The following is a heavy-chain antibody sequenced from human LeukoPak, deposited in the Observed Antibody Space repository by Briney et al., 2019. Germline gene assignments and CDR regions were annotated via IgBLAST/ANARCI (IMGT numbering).Heavy chain of an antibody. J-gene: IGHJ6*02. V-gene: IGHV3-30-3*01. D-gene: IGHD3-10*01. CDR3: ARMPFTRNDYYGLDV. Sequence: GGSLRLSCAASGFTFSSYAMHWVRQAPGKGLEWEAVISYDGSNKYYADSVKGRFTISRDNSKNTLYLQMNSLRAEDTAVYYCARMPFTRNDYYGLDVWGQGTTVTVSS. CDR2: ISYDGSNK. CDR1: GFTFSSYA.